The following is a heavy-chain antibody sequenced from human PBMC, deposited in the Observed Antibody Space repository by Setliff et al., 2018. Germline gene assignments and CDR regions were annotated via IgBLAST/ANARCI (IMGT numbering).Heavy chain of an antibody. V-gene: IGHV4-61*09. Sequence: KPSETLSLTCTVSGGSISSGSYYWSWIRQPAGKGLEWIGHIYTSGSTNYNPSLKSRVTISVDTSKNQFSLKLSSVTAADTAVYYCARLRGIMVRGVIISDYFDYWGQGTLVTVSS. J-gene: IGHJ4*02. CDR2: IYTSGST. CDR3: ARLRGIMVRGVIISDYFDY. CDR1: GGSISSGSYY. D-gene: IGHD3-10*01.